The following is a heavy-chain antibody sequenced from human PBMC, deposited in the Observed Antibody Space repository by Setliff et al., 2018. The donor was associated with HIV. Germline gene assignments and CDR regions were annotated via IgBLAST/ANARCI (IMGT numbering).Heavy chain of an antibody. CDR1: GDSITSHY. D-gene: IGHD3-10*01. CDR3: ARDHPHGGWFPTSWDYYYMDV. Sequence: SETLSLTCTVSGDSITSHYWSWIRQPAGKGLEWIGRIYSSGRTTYNPSLKSRFTMALDPSRNEVSLKVSSVTAADAAVHYCARDHPHGGWFPTSWDYYYMDVWGKGTTVTVSS. CDR2: IYSSGRT. V-gene: IGHV4-4*07. J-gene: IGHJ6*03.